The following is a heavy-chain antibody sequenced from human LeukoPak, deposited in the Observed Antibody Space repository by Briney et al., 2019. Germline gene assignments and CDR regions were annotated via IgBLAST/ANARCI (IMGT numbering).Heavy chain of an antibody. CDR3: ARDPPVVVVAATGNDY. D-gene: IGHD2-15*01. CDR1: GFTFTDYW. CDR2: IRQDGGEK. V-gene: IGHV3-7*01. Sequence: PGGSLRLSCAVYGFTFTDYWMNWVRQAPGKGLEWVASIRQDGGEKYYVDSVKGRFTISRDNAKNSLYLQMSSLRAEDTAVYYCARDPPVVVVAATGNDYWGQGTLVTVSS. J-gene: IGHJ4*02.